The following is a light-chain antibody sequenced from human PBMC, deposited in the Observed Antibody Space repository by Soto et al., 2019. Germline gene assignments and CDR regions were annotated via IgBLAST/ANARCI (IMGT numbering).Light chain of an antibody. CDR1: SGHNSYA. J-gene: IGLJ2*01. CDR2: LNSDGSH. Sequence: QLVLTQSPSASASLGASVKLTCTLSSGHNSYAIAWHQQQPGKGPRYLMKLNSDGSHTRGDGIPERFSGSSSGAERYLTISSLQSEDEADYYFQTWDTGSHRIFGGGTKLTVL. V-gene: IGLV4-69*01. CDR3: QTWDTGSHRI.